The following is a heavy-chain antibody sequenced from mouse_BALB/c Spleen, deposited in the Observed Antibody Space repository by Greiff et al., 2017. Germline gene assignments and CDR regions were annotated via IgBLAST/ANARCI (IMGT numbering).Heavy chain of an antibody. CDR3: VRGYYGAY. D-gene: IGHD1-1*01. Sequence: EVQLVETGGGLVQPKGSLKLSCAASGFTFNTNAMNWVRQAPGKGLEWVARIRSKSNNYATYYADSVKDRFTISRDDSQSMLYLQMNNLKTEDTAMYYCVRGYYGAYWGQGTLVTVSA. V-gene: IGHV10S3*01. CDR2: IRSKSNNYAT. J-gene: IGHJ3*01. CDR1: GFTFNTNA.